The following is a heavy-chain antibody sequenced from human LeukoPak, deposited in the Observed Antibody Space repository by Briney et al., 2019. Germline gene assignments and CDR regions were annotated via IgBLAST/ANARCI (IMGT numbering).Heavy chain of an antibody. CDR3: ASAGLAWGGAIDY. Sequence: SETLSLTCTVSGGSISSYYWSWIRQPPGKGLEWIGYIYYSGSTNYNPSLKSRVTISVDTSKNQFSLKLSSVTAADTAVYYCASAGLAWGGAIDYWGQGTLVTVSS. J-gene: IGHJ4*02. CDR1: GGSISSYY. CDR2: IYYSGST. V-gene: IGHV4-59*01. D-gene: IGHD3/OR15-3a*01.